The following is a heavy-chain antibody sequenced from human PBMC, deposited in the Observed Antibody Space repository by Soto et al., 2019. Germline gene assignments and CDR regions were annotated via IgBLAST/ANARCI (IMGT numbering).Heavy chain of an antibody. V-gene: IGHV3-30-3*01. Sequence: QVQLVESGGGVVQPGRSLRLSCAASGFTFSSYAMHWVRQAPGKGLEWVAVISYDGSKKYYADSVKGRFTISRDNSKNTLYLQMNSLRAEDTAVYYCARESPSITGTKGYFDYWGQGTLVTVSS. J-gene: IGHJ4*02. CDR3: ARESPSITGTKGYFDY. D-gene: IGHD1-7*01. CDR1: GFTFSSYA. CDR2: ISYDGSKK.